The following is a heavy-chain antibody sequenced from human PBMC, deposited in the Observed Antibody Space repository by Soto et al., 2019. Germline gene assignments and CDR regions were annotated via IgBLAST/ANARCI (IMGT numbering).Heavy chain of an antibody. D-gene: IGHD4-17*01. CDR1: GYTFTSYG. Sequence: ASVKVSCKASGYTFTSYGISWVRQAPGQGLEWMGWISAYNGNTNYAQKLQGRVTMTTDTSTSTAYMELRSLRSDDTAVYYCARVIIKPGTTVTTYYYYYGMDVWGQGTTVTVSS. J-gene: IGHJ6*02. V-gene: IGHV1-18*01. CDR3: ARVIIKPGTTVTTYYYYYGMDV. CDR2: ISAYNGNT.